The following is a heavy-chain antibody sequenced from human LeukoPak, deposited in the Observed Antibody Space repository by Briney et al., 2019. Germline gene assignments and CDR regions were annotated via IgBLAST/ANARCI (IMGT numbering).Heavy chain of an antibody. Sequence: PSETLSLTCTVSGGSISSYQWSWIRQPPGKGLEWIGYINTRGRTNYNPSLKSRVTFSVDTSRDQFSLKLSSVTAADTAVYYCGTSYDNKIAPSDLWGQGTLVTVSS. CDR2: INTRGRT. CDR3: GTSYDNKIAPSDL. D-gene: IGHD3-9*01. V-gene: IGHV4-4*09. CDR1: GGSISSYQ. J-gene: IGHJ5*02.